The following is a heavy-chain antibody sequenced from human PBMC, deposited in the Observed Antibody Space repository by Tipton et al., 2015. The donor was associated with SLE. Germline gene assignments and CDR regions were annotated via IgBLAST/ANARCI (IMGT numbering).Heavy chain of an antibody. CDR3: ARCTFGLCGSKPPIPYYYYMDV. Sequence: QVQLVQSGAEVMQPGASVKVSCKVSDSTFSSYGIGWVRQAPGQGLEWMGGISANTGYIDFAQKFQGRLTLTTDTSTSTAYMELSSLQSDDTALYYCARCTFGLCGSKPPIPYYYYMDVWGKGTTVPVSS. CDR2: ISANTGYI. V-gene: IGHV1-18*01. CDR1: DSTFSSYG. J-gene: IGHJ6*03. D-gene: IGHD2-15*01.